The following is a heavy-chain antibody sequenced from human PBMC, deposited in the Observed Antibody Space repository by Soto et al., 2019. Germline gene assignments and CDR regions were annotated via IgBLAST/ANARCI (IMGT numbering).Heavy chain of an antibody. CDR2: IIPIFGTT. D-gene: IGHD2-2*03. V-gene: IGHV1-69*13. Sequence: ASVKVSCKASGGTFSSHAISWARQAPGRGLEWMGGIIPIFGTTNYAQNFRARVTITADESMSTAYMELSSLTSEDTTVYYCGSVGYCSSTNCLFYYYHYGMDVWGQGTTVTVSS. J-gene: IGHJ6*02. CDR1: GGTFSSHA. CDR3: GSVGYCSSTNCLFYYYHYGMDV.